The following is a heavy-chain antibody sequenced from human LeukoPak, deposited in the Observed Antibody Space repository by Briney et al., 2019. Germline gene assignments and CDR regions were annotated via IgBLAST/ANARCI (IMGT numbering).Heavy chain of an antibody. CDR1: GFTFSNYW. V-gene: IGHV3-23*01. CDR2: ISGSDGST. J-gene: IGHJ4*02. D-gene: IGHD2/OR15-2a*01. CDR3: AKDSAKKYDDY. Sequence: SGGSLRLSCAVSGFTFSNYWMSWVRQAPGKGLEWVSAISGSDGSTNYADSVKGRFTISRENSKNTLYLQMNSLRAEDTAVYYCAKDSAKKYDDYWGQGTLVTVSS.